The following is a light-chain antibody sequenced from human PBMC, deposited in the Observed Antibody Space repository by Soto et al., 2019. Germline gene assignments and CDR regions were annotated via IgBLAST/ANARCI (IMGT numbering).Light chain of an antibody. CDR2: GAS. J-gene: IGKJ4*01. CDR3: HQDGSSPLT. V-gene: IGKV3-20*01. Sequence: EIVLTQSPGTLSLPPGEIATLSCRASQSVSTSYLAWYHQRPGQAPRPLIYGASSRATGIPDRISGSGSGTGFTLMISRLETEDFAVYYCHQDGSSPLTFGGATKVEIK. CDR1: QSVSTSY.